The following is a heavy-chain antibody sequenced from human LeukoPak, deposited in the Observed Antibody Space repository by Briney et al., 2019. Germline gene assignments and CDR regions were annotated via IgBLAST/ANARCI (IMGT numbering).Heavy chain of an antibody. CDR3: VTCRGGRCYLRTNSYSYDGMDV. CDR2: PRGSGGCT. D-gene: IGHD2-15*01. CDR1: AFTFCRYV. Sequence: GGSLRLSCVASAFTFCRYVLSWVGQSPRRGLECASAPRGSGGCTYYADPAMCRFPLSRDASKNARHLQMNSLSAEDTAVYYCVTCRGGRCYLRTNSYSYDGMDVWGQGTTVTVSS. J-gene: IGHJ6*02. V-gene: IGHV3-23*01.